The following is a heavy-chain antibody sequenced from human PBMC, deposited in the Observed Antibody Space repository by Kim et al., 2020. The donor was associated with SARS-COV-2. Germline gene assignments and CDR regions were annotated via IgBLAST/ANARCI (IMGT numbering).Heavy chain of an antibody. CDR2: ISGSDTIT. CDR1: GFTLRSYA. D-gene: IGHD3-10*01. Sequence: GGSLRLSCAASGFTLRSYAMSWVRQAPGKGLQWVSAISGSDTITHYADSVKGRLTISRDNSTNPLYLEMDSLRAEDPAVYYCARGIGVCNYGVDGWGQG. J-gene: IGHJ6*02. CDR3: ARGIGVCNYGVDG. V-gene: IGHV3-23*01.